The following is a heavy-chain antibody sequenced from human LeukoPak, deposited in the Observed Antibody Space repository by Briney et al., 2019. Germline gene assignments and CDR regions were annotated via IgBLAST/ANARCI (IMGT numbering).Heavy chain of an antibody. D-gene: IGHD6-19*01. J-gene: IGHJ4*02. V-gene: IGHV4-4*02. CDR2: IYQSGIT. CDR3: ARDPRPRGGWFYFDY. Sequence: SGTQSLTCGVSGDSISSGNYWNWVRQPPGQGLEWIGDIYQSGITNYNPSLKSRVTMSVDKSKNEFSLKLDSVTAADTAVYYCARDPRPRGGWFYFDYWGQGILVTVSS. CDR1: GDSISSGNY.